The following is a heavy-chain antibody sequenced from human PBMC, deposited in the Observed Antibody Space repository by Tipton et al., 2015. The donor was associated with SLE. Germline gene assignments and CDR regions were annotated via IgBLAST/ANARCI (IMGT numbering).Heavy chain of an antibody. V-gene: IGHV4-31*03. CDR1: GGSISSGGYY. CDR3: AREVGAARPFDL. Sequence: TLSLTCTVSGGSISSGGYYWSWIRQHPGKGLEWIGYIYYSGSTYYNPSLKSRVTISVDTSKNQFSLKLSSVTAADTAVYYCAREVGAARPFDLWGRGTLVTVSS. CDR2: IYYSGST. J-gene: IGHJ2*01. D-gene: IGHD6-6*01.